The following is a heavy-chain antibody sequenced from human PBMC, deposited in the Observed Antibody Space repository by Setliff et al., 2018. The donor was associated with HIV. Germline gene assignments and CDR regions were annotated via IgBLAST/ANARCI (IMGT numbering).Heavy chain of an antibody. J-gene: IGHJ5*02. Sequence: PSETLSLTCNVSDGSISSSSYYWAWIRQPPGKGLEWIGTIYYVGNTYYRPSLNSRVTISIDKSKNQFSLKLSSVTAADTAVYYCARQRGGRVTIFGVSGGWFDPWGQGTLVTVSS. CDR1: DGSISSSSYY. D-gene: IGHD3-3*01. CDR3: ARQRGGRVTIFGVSGGWFDP. CDR2: IYYVGNT. V-gene: IGHV4-39*01.